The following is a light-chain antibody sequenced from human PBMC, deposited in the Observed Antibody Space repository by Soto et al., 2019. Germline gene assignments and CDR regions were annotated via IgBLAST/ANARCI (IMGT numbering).Light chain of an antibody. Sequence: DIQMTQSPSSLSASVGDRVTITCRASQTISNYLNWYQQKPGKAPKLLIYAASSLQGGVPSRFSGSGSGTDFTLTISSLQPEDFATYYCQQSYSSVTFGQGTRLEMK. J-gene: IGKJ5*01. CDR3: QQSYSSVT. CDR1: QTISNY. V-gene: IGKV1-39*01. CDR2: AAS.